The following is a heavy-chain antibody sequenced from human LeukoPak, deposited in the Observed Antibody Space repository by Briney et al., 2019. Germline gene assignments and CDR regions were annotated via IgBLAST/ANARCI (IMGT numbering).Heavy chain of an antibody. CDR2: IYYSGST. Sequence: PSETLSLTCTVSGGSISSYYWSWIRQPPGKGLEWIGYIYYSGSTNYNPSLKSRVTISVDTSKNQFSLKLSSVTAADTAVYYCARSRVAARRLDYWGQGTLVTVSS. CDR3: ARSRVAARRLDY. V-gene: IGHV4-59*08. CDR1: GGSISSYY. D-gene: IGHD6-6*01. J-gene: IGHJ4*02.